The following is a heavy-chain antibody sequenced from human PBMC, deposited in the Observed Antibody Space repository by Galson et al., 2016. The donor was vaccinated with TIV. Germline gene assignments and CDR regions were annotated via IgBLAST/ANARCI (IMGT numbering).Heavy chain of an antibody. J-gene: IGHJ3*02. CDR3: VSPLWILEWASI. D-gene: IGHD3-3*01. V-gene: IGHV5-51*01. Sequence: QSGADVKKPGESLKISCQASGYRITNYWIGWVRQMPGKGLEWVGIFYPGAGRTKYSPSFQGRVTISADKSSNTANLQLRSLKASDTAIYYCVSPLWILEWASIWGQGTMVTVSS. CDR1: GYRITNYW. CDR2: FYPGAGRT.